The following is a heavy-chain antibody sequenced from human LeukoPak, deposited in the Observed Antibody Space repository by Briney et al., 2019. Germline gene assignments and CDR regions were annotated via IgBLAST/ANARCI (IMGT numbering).Heavy chain of an antibody. CDR2: ISGSGGST. V-gene: IGHV3-23*01. CDR1: GFTFSSYA. J-gene: IGHJ5*02. D-gene: IGHD3-22*01. CDR3: AKVHSSGYYYPLSWLDP. Sequence: GGSLRLSCAASGFTFSSYAMSWVRQAPGKGLEWVSAISGSGGSTYYADSVKGRFTISRDNSKNTLYLQMNSLRAEDTAVYYCAKVHSSGYYYPLSWLDPWGQGTLVTVSS.